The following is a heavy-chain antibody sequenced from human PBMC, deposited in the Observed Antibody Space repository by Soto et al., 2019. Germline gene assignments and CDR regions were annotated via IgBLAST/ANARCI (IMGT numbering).Heavy chain of an antibody. J-gene: IGHJ4*02. V-gene: IGHV3-48*01. CDR2: ISSSSSTI. Sequence: GGSLRLSCAASGFTFSSYSMNWVRQAPGKGLEWVSYISSSSSTIYYADSVKGRFTISRDNAKNSLYLQMNSLRAEDTAVYYCAREGSPYDYIWGSYRSEYYFDYWGQGTLVTVSS. CDR3: AREGSPYDYIWGSYRSEYYFDY. CDR1: GFTFSSYS. D-gene: IGHD3-16*02.